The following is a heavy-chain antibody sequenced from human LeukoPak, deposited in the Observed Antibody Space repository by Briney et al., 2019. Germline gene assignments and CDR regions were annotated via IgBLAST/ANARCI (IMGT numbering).Heavy chain of an antibody. V-gene: IGHV3-21*01. CDR3: ARAGRIGSAGYSSGWYGYDY. CDR1: GFTFSSYS. Sequence: PGGSLRLSCAASGFTFSSYSMNWVRQAPGKGLEWVSSISSSSSYIYYADSVKGRFTISRDNAKNSLYLQMNSLRAEDTAVYYCARAGRIGSAGYSSGWYGYDYWGQGTLVTVSS. J-gene: IGHJ4*02. D-gene: IGHD6-19*01. CDR2: ISSSSSYI.